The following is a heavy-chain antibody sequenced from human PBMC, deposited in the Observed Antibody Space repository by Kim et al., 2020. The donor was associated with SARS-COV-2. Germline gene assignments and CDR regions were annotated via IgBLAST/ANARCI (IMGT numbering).Heavy chain of an antibody. Sequence: GGSLRLSCAASGFNFKTYGMHWVRQAPGKGLEWVAVIWYDGSHTSYADSVKGRFTVSRDNSKNTLYLQMNSLRAEDTAVYYCATDPRLDYNFWSGFRAGGMFDYWGQGTLVTVSS. CDR2: IWYDGSHT. D-gene: IGHD3-3*01. CDR1: GFNFKTYG. V-gene: IGHV3-33*01. J-gene: IGHJ4*02. CDR3: ATDPRLDYNFWSGFRAGGMFDY.